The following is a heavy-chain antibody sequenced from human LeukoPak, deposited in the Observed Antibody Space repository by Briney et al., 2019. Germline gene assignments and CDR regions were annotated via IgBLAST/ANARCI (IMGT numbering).Heavy chain of an antibody. V-gene: IGHV3-23*01. CDR2: ISGSGETT. CDR1: GFFFSSYA. Sequence: PGGSLRLSCAASGFFFSSYAMTWVRQAPGKGLEWVSGISGSGETTYYADSVKGRFSFSRDNSKNTVFMQMNSLRAEDTAVYYCARCSGGSNYAPLDYWGQGTLVTVSS. J-gene: IGHJ4*02. D-gene: IGHD2-15*01. CDR3: ARCSGGSNYAPLDY.